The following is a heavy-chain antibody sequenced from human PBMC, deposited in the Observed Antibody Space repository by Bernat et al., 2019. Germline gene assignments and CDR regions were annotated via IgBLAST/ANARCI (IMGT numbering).Heavy chain of an antibody. CDR2: IYYSGST. J-gene: IGHJ2*01. CDR3: ARDPGEIFGVVPGYFDL. V-gene: IGHV4-30-4*01. CDR1: GGSISSGDYY. D-gene: IGHD3-3*01. Sequence: QVQLQESGPGLVKPSQTLSLTCTVSGGSISSGDYYWSWIRQPPGKGLEWIGYIYYSGSTNYNPSLKSRVTISVDTSKNQFSLKLSSVTAADTAVYYCARDPGEIFGVVPGYFDLWGRGTLVTVSS.